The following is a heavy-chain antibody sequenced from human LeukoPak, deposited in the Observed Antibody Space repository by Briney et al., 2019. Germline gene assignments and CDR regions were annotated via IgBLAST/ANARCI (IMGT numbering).Heavy chain of an antibody. CDR2: ISAYNGNT. Sequence: GASVKVSCKASGYTFTTYGISCVRQAPGQGLEWMGRISAYNGNTNYAHKLQGRVTMTTDTSSSTAYMELRSLRSDDTAVYYCARTSHESVLYWSDPWGQGTLVAVSS. D-gene: IGHD3-16*01. CDR3: ARTSHESVLYWSDP. J-gene: IGHJ5*02. CDR1: GYTFTTYG. V-gene: IGHV1-18*01.